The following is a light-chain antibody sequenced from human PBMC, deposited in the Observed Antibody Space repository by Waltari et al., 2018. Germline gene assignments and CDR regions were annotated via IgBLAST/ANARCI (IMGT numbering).Light chain of an antibody. Sequence: DIQMTQSPSSLSASVGDRVTITCRPSQDISNSLAWYQQKPGTVPNLLIFAASTLQSGVSSRFSGSGSGTDFTLTISTLQPEDVATYYCQKYNSAPWTFGQGTKVEVK. V-gene: IGKV1-27*01. CDR2: AAS. CDR3: QKYNSAPWT. CDR1: QDISNS. J-gene: IGKJ1*01.